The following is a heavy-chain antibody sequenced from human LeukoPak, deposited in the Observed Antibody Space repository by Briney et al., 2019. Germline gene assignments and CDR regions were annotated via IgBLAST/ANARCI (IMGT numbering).Heavy chain of an antibody. CDR1: GYTFTSYD. V-gene: IGHV1-8*03. CDR2: MNPNSGNT. CDR3: ARGLTQGIPFDI. J-gene: IGHJ3*02. Sequence: ASVKVSCKASGYTFTSYDINWVRQATGQGLEWMGWMNPNSGNTGYAQKFQGRVTITRNTSISTAYMELSSLRSEDTAVCYCARGLTQGIPFDIWGQGTMVTVSS. D-gene: IGHD1-14*01.